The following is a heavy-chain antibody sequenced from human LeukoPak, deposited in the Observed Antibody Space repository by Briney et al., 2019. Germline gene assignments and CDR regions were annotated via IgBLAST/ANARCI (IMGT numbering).Heavy chain of an antibody. Sequence: GGSLRLSCAASGFTFDDYAMHWVRHAPGKGLEWVSGINWNGGDTGYADSVKGRFTISRDNGKNSLYLQMSSLRTEDTALYFCAKDLASRWYEDAFDIWGHGTMVTVSS. V-gene: IGHV3-9*01. CDR2: INWNGGDT. J-gene: IGHJ3*02. CDR1: GFTFDDYA. D-gene: IGHD6-13*01. CDR3: AKDLASRWYEDAFDI.